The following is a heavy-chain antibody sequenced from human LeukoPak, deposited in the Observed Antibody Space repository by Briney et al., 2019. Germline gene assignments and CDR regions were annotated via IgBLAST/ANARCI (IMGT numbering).Heavy chain of an antibody. Sequence: GASLRLPCAASGCTFSNYAMSWVREAPGTGLEWVSDIVGSGGATYYADSVKGRFTLSRDNSKNTLYLQMSTLRAEDTAVYFCAKWGDYNGLTGYYVSDYWGQGTLVTVSS. CDR1: GCTFSNYA. J-gene: IGHJ4*02. V-gene: IGHV3-23*01. CDR2: IVGSGGAT. D-gene: IGHD3-9*01. CDR3: AKWGDYNGLTGYYVSDY.